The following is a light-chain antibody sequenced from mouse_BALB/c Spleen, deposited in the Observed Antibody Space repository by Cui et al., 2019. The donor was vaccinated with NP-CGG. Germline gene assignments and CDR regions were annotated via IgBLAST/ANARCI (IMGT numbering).Light chain of an antibody. J-gene: IGLJ1*01. CDR3: ALWYSNHWV. Sequence: QAVVTQESALTTSPGETVTLTCRSSTGAVTTSNYANWVQGKPDHLFTGLIGGTNNRAPGVPARFSGSLIGDKAALTITGAQIEDEATYFCALWYSNHWVFGGGTKLTVL. CDR2: GTN. V-gene: IGLV1*01. CDR1: TGAVTTSNY.